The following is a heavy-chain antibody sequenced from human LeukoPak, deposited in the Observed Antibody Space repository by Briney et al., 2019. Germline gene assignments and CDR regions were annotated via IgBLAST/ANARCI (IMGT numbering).Heavy chain of an antibody. V-gene: IGHV4-31*03. Sequence: PSQTLSLTCTVSGGSISSGGYYWSWIRQHPGKGLEWIGYIYYSGSTYYNPSLKSRVTISVDTSKNQFSLKLSSVTAADTAVYYCARDVDSQEVRGVIRGPWFDPWGQGTLVTVSS. CDR2: IYYSGST. CDR1: GGSISSGGYY. D-gene: IGHD3-10*01. CDR3: ARDVDSQEVRGVIRGPWFDP. J-gene: IGHJ5*02.